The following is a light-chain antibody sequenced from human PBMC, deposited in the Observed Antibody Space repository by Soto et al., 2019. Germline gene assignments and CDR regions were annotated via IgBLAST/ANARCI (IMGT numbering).Light chain of an antibody. CDR1: QSIDSN. V-gene: IGKV3-15*01. CDR2: GAS. Sequence: EVVLTQSSATLSVSPGQSATLSCRASQSIDSNLAWYQQKRGQAPRLLIYGASTRATDTPDRFSGSGSGTEFTLTIGSLESEDFAVYYCYQYNNWPRTFGQGTNLEIK. CDR3: YQYNNWPRT. J-gene: IGKJ2*01.